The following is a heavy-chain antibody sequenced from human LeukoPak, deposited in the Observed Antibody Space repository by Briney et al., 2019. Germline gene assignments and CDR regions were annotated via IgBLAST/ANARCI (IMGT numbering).Heavy chain of an antibody. J-gene: IGHJ6*02. V-gene: IGHV3-7*01. CDR3: ARAPVIAAAGNDYYYYGMDV. D-gene: IGHD6-13*01. Sequence: GGPLRLSCAASGFTLSSYWMSWVRQAPGKGLEWVANIKQDGSEKYYVDSVKGRFTISRDNAKNSLYLQMNSLRAEDTAVYYCARAPVIAAAGNDYYYYGMDVWGQGTTVTVSS. CDR1: GFTLSSYW. CDR2: IKQDGSEK.